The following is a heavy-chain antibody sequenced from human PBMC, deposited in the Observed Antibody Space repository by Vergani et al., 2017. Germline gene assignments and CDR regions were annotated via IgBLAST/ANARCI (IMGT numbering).Heavy chain of an antibody. D-gene: IGHD1-26*01. J-gene: IGHJ4*02. CDR1: GFTFSSYS. V-gene: IGHV3-21*01. CDR2: ISSSSSYI. Sequence: VQLVESGGGLVKPGGSLRLSCAASGFTFSSYSMNWVRQAPGKGLEWVSSISSSSSYIYYADSVKGRFTISRDNAKNSLYLQMNSLRAEDTAVYYGARDREWGLLTFDYWGQGSLVTVSS. CDR3: ARDREWGLLTFDY.